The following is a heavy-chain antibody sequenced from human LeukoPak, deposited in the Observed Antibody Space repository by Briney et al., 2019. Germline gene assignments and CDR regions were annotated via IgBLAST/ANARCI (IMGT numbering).Heavy chain of an antibody. CDR2: INPDGSQG. D-gene: IGHD2-21*01. Sequence: GGSLRLSCEASGFTFSNSYMSWVRQAPGKGLEWVAIINPDGSQGSYVDSVKGRFAISRDNALNSLFLQMNSLSAEDTAVYYCARDPAYGALDIWGQGTTVTVSS. CDR1: GFTFSNSY. V-gene: IGHV3-7*01. J-gene: IGHJ3*02. CDR3: ARDPAYGALDI.